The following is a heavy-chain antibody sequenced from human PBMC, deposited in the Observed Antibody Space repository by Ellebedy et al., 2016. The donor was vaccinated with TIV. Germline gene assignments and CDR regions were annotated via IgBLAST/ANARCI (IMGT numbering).Heavy chain of an antibody. CDR3: ARLETTVDNWFNP. CDR1: GFTFSSYG. CDR2: IWYDGSNK. D-gene: IGHD4-17*01. J-gene: IGHJ5*02. Sequence: GESLKISCAASGFTFSSYGMHWVRQAPGKGLEWVAVIWYDGSNKYYADSVKGRFTISRDNSKNTLYLQMNSLRAEDTAVYYCARLETTVDNWFNPWGQGTLVTVSS. V-gene: IGHV3-33*01.